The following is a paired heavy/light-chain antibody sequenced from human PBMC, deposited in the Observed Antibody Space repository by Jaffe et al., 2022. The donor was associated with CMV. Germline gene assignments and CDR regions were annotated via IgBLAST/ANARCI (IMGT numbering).Light chain of an antibody. J-gene: IGLJ1*01. CDR1: SSDVGSYSL. Sequence: QSALTQPASVSGSPGQSITISCTGTSSDVGSYSLVSWYQQHPGKAPKLMIYEVNKRPSGVFNRFSGSKSGNTASLTISGLQAEDEADYYCCSYAGSGTFYVFGTGTRVTVL. CDR2: EVN. V-gene: IGLV2-23*02. CDR3: CSYAGSGTFYV.
Heavy chain of an antibody. CDR1: GFTFSSFW. CDR2: IKSDGSST. CDR3: ARGGYCSSSSCSFDP. Sequence: EVHLVESGGGLVQPGGSLRLSCAASGFTFSSFWMHWVRQAPGKGLVWVSRIKSDGSSTDYADSVRGRFTVSRDNAKNTLYLQMNSLRAEDTAVYYCARGGYCSSSSCSFDPWGQGTLVTVSS. J-gene: IGHJ5*02. V-gene: IGHV3-74*01. D-gene: IGHD2-2*01.